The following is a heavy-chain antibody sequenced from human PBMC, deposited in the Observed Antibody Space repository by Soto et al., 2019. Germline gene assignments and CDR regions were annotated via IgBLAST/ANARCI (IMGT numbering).Heavy chain of an antibody. V-gene: IGHV4-31*03. Sequence: PSETLSLTCTVSGGSISSGGYYWSWIRQHPGKGLEWIGYIYYSGSTYYNPSLKSRVTISVDTSKNQFSLKLSSVTAADTAVCYCARDTTWYSSSSYDIWGQGTMVTVSS. D-gene: IGHD6-6*01. J-gene: IGHJ3*02. CDR2: IYYSGST. CDR1: GGSISSGGYY. CDR3: ARDTTWYSSSSYDI.